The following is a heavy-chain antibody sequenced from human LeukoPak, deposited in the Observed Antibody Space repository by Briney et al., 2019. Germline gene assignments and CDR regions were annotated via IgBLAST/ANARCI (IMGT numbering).Heavy chain of an antibody. D-gene: IGHD6-25*01. V-gene: IGHV4-59*01. Sequence: PSETLSLTCSVSGGSISTYYWSWIRQPPGKGLEWIGYIYYSGSTNYNPSLKSRVTISVDTSKNQFSLKLNSVTAADTAVYYCARERSAAAEELRGQGTLVTVSS. CDR1: GGSISTYY. J-gene: IGHJ4*02. CDR2: IYYSGST. CDR3: ARERSAAAEEL.